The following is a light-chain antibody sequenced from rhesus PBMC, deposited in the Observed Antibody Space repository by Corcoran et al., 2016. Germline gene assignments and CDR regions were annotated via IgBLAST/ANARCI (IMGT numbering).Light chain of an antibody. CDR2: DAS. CDR3: QQKSNWPLT. J-gene: IGKJ4*01. V-gene: IGKV3-35*01. Sequence: EIVMTQSPATLSLSPGERATLSCRASQSVSSNLAWYQQKPGQAPRLLYYDASNRATGIPDRFSGSGSRTVFTLTISSLEPEDVGVYYCQQKSNWPLTFGGGTKVEIK. CDR1: QSVSSN.